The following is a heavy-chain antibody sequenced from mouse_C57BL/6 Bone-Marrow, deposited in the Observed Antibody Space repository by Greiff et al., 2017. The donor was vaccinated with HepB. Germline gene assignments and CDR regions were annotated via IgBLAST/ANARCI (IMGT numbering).Heavy chain of an antibody. J-gene: IGHJ3*01. V-gene: IGHV10-1*01. CDR2: IRSKSNNYAT. D-gene: IGHD3-2*02. CDR1: GFSFNTYA. Sequence: EVKLMESGGGLVQPKGSLKLSCAASGFSFNTYAMNWVRQAPGKGLEWVARIRSKSNNYATYYADSVKDRFTISRDDSESMLYLQMNNLKTEDTAMYYCVRQGAQATYAYWGQGTLVTVSA. CDR3: VRQGAQATYAY.